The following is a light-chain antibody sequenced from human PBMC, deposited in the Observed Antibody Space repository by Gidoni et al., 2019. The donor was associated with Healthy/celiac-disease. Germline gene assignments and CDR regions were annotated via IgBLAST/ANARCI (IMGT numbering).Light chain of an antibody. Sequence: EIVMTQSPATLSVSPGERATLSCRASQSVSSNLAWYQQKPGQAPRPLIYGASTRATSIPARFSGSWSGTEFTLTISSLQSEDFAVYYCQQYNNWPPWTFGQGTKVEIK. V-gene: IGKV3-15*01. CDR1: QSVSSN. J-gene: IGKJ1*01. CDR2: GAS. CDR3: QQYNNWPPWT.